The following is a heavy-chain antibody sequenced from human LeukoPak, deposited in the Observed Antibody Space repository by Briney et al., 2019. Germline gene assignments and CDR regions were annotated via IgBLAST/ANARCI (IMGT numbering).Heavy chain of an antibody. Sequence: SQTLSLTCDISGDSFSSNSAAWNWLRQSPSRGLEWLGRTYYRCKWYNDYAVSVKSRITINPDTSKNQFSLQLNSVTPEDTAVYYCARDNDNSWNPLWFDRWKRRSLATVSS. CDR1: GDSFSSNSAA. J-gene: IGHJ5*02. CDR2: TYYRCKWYN. V-gene: IGHV6-1*01. CDR3: ARDNDNSWNPLWFDR. D-gene: IGHD1-1*01.